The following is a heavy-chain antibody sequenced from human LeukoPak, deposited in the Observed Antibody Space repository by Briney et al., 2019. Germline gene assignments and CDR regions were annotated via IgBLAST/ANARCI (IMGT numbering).Heavy chain of an antibody. Sequence: GGSLRLSCEASGFTFSNYWMTWVRQAPGKGLECVAHIMPDGSEQDYVDSVKGRFTISRDNAKNSLYLQMNSLRAEDTAVYYCSRHGIYCFDYWGQGALVTVSS. J-gene: IGHJ4*02. CDR3: SRHGIYCFDY. CDR2: IMPDGSEQ. CDR1: GFTFSNYW. D-gene: IGHD1-1*01. V-gene: IGHV3-7*03.